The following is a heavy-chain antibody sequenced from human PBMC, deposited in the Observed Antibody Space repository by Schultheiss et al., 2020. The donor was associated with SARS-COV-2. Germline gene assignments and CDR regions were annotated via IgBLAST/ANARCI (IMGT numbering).Heavy chain of an antibody. CDR2: IYYSGST. V-gene: IGHV4-30-4*01. J-gene: IGHJ1*01. CDR3: ARHYEYGDPPEYFQH. D-gene: IGHD4-17*01. Sequence: SETLSLTCTVSGGSISSGDYYWSWIRQPPGKGLEWIGYIYYSGSTYYNPSLKSRVTISVDTSKNQFSLKLSSVTAADTAVYYCARHYEYGDPPEYFQHWGQGTLVTVSS. CDR1: GGSISSGDYY.